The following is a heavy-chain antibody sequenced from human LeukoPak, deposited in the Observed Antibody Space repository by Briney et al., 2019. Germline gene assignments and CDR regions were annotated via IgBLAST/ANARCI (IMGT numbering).Heavy chain of an antibody. J-gene: IGHJ2*01. CDR3: ARSTDFYGDYRLGYFDL. V-gene: IGHV4-61*02. CDR1: GDSISSGDYY. Sequence: ASQTLSLTCTVSGDSISSGDYYWSWIRQPAGKGLEWIGRISSSGSTNYNPSLKSRVTISVDTSKNQFSLKLSSVTAADTAVYYCARSTDFYGDYRLGYFDLWGRGTLVTVSS. D-gene: IGHD4-17*01. CDR2: ISSSGST.